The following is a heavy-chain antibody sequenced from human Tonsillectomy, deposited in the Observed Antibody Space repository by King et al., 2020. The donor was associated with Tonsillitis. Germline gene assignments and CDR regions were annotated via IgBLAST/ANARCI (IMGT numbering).Heavy chain of an antibody. J-gene: IGHJ4*02. V-gene: IGHV3-48*02. CDR2: ISSTGSLI. CDR1: GFSFSSHS. D-gene: IGHD3-22*01. Sequence: VQLVESGGGFIKPGGSLRLSCAASGFSFSSHSMNWVRQAPGKGLEWVAYISSTGSLIHYADSVQGRFTISRDNARNSLHLQMNSLRDEDTAVYYCAKSVYYYDSCAGHWGQGTLVTVSS. CDR3: AKSVYYYDSCAGH.